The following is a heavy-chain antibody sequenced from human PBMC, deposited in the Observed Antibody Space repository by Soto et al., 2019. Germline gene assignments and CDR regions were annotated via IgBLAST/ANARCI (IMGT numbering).Heavy chain of an antibody. CDR3: ARAAGGTESYYGLDV. V-gene: IGHV3-33*01. J-gene: IGHJ6*02. CDR2: IWYDGSNK. Sequence: GGSLRLSCAASGFTFRSYGMHWVRQAPGKGLEWVALIWYDGSNKYYADSVKGRFTISRGNSKNTLYLQMNSLRAEDTVVYYCARAAGGTESYYGLDVWGQGTTVTVSS. D-gene: IGHD6-13*01. CDR1: GFTFRSYG.